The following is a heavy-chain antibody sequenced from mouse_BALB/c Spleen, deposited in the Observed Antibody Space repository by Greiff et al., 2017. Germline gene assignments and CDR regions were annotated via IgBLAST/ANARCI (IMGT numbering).Heavy chain of an antibody. J-gene: IGHJ2*01. CDR1: GFNIKDTY. CDR3: GASYGSSDY. D-gene: IGHD1-1*01. Sequence: EVQLQQSGAELVKPGASVKLSCTASGFNIKDTYMHWVKQRPEQGLEWIGRIDPANGNTKYDPKFQGKATITADTSSNTAYLQHSSLTSEDTAVYYCGASYGSSDYWGQGTTLTVSS. CDR2: IDPANGNT. V-gene: IGHV14-3*02.